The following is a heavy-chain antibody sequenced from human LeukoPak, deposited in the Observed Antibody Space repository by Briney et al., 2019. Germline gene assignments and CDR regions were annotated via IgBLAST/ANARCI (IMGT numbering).Heavy chain of an antibody. J-gene: IGHJ4*02. D-gene: IGHD1-26*01. CDR1: GITLSNYG. CDR2: VSSDGSQK. V-gene: IGHV3-30*03. CDR3: ARAEGGSPMDFDY. Sequence: PGGSLRLSCAVSGITLSNYGMSWVRQAPGKGLEWVAVVSSDGSQKYYVDSVKGRFTISRDNSMNPLYLQMNSLRAEDTAVYYCARAEGGSPMDFDYWGQGTLVTVSS.